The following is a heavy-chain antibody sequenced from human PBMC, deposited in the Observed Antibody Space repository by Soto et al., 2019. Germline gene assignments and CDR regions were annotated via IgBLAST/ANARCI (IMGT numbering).Heavy chain of an antibody. Sequence: VQLQESGPGLVTPSQTLSLTCTVFGGSVSIGDYLWSCIRQRPGKGLEWIGYIHDSGNTYYNPSLKSRVTISLDTSKNQFSLKVTSMTAADTAVYFCARARGGDSGDYASLFDRWGQGNLVTVSS. J-gene: IGHJ5*02. CDR1: GGSVSIGDYL. CDR2: IHDSGNT. V-gene: IGHV4-30-4*01. D-gene: IGHD4-17*01. CDR3: ARARGGDSGDYASLFDR.